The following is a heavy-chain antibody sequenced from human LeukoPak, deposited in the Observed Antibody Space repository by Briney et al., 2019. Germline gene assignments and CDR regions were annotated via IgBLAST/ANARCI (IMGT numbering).Heavy chain of an antibody. Sequence: PGGSLRLSCAASGFTFSSYGMHWVRQAPGKGLEWVAVISYDGSNKYYADSVKGRFTISRDNSKNTLYLQMNSLRAEDTAVYYCARVDCSGGSCYSASLTVDYWGQGTLVTVSS. CDR2: ISYDGSNK. CDR3: ARVDCSGGSCYSASLTVDY. J-gene: IGHJ4*02. D-gene: IGHD2-15*01. CDR1: GFTFSSYG. V-gene: IGHV3-30*19.